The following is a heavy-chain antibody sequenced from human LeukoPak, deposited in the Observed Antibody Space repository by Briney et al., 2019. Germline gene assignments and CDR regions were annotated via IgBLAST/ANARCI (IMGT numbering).Heavy chain of an antibody. Sequence: AGGSLRLSCAASGFTFSSYGMHWVRQAPGKGLEWVAVISYDGSNKYYADSVRGRFTISRDNSKNTLYLQMNSLRAEDTAVYYCAKMQGYFDYWGQGTLVTVSS. CDR2: ISYDGSNK. V-gene: IGHV3-30*18. CDR3: AKMQGYFDY. J-gene: IGHJ4*02. CDR1: GFTFSSYG.